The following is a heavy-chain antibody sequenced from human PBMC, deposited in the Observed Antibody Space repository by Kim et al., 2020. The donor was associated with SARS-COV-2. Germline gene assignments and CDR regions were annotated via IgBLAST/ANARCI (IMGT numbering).Heavy chain of an antibody. CDR1: GFTFTSYS. V-gene: IGHV3-23*01. CDR2: LGFDGRTT. Sequence: GGSLRLSCTASGFTFTSYSMAWVRQAPGKGLEWVSILGFDGRTTFHADSAKGRFTISRDNSQNTLYLQMNSLRADDTAIYYCSKHYDLGIDCFDSWCQGT. J-gene: IGHJ4*02. CDR3: SKHYDLGIDCFDS. D-gene: IGHD3-16*01.